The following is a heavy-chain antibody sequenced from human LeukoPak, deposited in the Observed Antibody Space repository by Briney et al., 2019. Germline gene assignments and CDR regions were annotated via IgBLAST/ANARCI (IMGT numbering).Heavy chain of an antibody. Sequence: ASVKVSCNTSGYTFSGYYMHWVRQAPGQGLQWMAWINPNSGGTNYAQKFQGRVTTTRDTSISTAYMERSGLRSDETAIYFCARGNLRELRGFDYWGQGTLVTVSS. D-gene: IGHD1-26*01. CDR3: ARGNLRELRGFDY. CDR1: GYTFSGYY. V-gene: IGHV1-2*02. CDR2: INPNSGGT. J-gene: IGHJ4*02.